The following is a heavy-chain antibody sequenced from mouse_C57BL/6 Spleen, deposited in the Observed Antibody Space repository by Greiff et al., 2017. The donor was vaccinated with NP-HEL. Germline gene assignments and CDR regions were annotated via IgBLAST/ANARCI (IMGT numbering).Heavy chain of an antibody. CDR2: IYPGDGDT. J-gene: IGHJ2*01. D-gene: IGHD2-4*01. Sequence: VQLQQSGAELVKPGASVKISCKASGYAFSSYWMNWVKQRPGKGLEWIGQIYPGDGDTNYNGKFKGKATLTADKSSSTAYMQLSSLTSEDSAVYFCARSGVYYDYDNYWGQGTTLTVSS. CDR3: ARSGVYYDYDNY. V-gene: IGHV1-80*01. CDR1: GYAFSSYW.